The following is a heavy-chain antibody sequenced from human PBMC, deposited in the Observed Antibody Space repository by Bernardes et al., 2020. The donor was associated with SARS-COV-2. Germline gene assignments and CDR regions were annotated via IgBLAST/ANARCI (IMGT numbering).Heavy chain of an antibody. Sequence: GSLRLSCAASGFTFNNYAMDWVRQAPGKGLEWVSAIGTSGLNTYYADSVKGRFTSSRDNSKNTLYLQMNSLRAEDTAIYYCARDSPSHCSGSTCLDYWGQGTLVTVFS. D-gene: IGHD2-2*01. CDR2: IGTSGLNT. CDR1: GFTFNNYA. V-gene: IGHV3-23*01. CDR3: ARDSPSHCSGSTCLDY. J-gene: IGHJ4*02.